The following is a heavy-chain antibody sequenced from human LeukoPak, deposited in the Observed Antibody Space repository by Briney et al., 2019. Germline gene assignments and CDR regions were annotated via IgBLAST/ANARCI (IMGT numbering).Heavy chain of an antibody. CDR3: ARSRWNPYYYYMDV. CDR2: LKYNGAT. Sequence: GGSLRLSCEASGFSVSNIYMSWVRQAPGKGLEWVALLKYNGATYYADSLKGRFTIPRENSKNPLSLQMNSLRGDDTAVYYCARSRWNPYYYYMDVWGKGTTVTVSS. V-gene: IGHV3-53*01. J-gene: IGHJ6*03. D-gene: IGHD6-13*01. CDR1: GFSVSNIY.